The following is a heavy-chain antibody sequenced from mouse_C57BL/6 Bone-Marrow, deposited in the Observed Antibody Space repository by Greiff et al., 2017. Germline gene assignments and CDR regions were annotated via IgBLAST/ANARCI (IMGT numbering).Heavy chain of an antibody. D-gene: IGHD1-3*01. CDR3: TTVGRTRPFAY. CDR2: IDPENGDT. V-gene: IGHV14-4*01. CDR1: GFNIKDDY. Sequence: EVQLQQSGAELVRPGASVKLSCTASGFNIKDDYMHWVKQRPEQGLEWIGWIDPENGDTEYASKFQGKATITADTSSSTAYLQLSSLTSEDTAVYYCTTVGRTRPFAYWGQGTLVTVSA. J-gene: IGHJ3*01.